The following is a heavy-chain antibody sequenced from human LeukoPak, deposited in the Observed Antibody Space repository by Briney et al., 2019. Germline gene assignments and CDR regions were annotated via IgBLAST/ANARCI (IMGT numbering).Heavy chain of an antibody. J-gene: IGHJ4*02. CDR2: INPNSGGT. CDR3: ARERREFFDY. CDR1: GYTFTDYY. Sequence: ASVKVSCKASGYTFTDYYVHWVRQAPGQGLEWMGWINPNSGGTKYAQNFQGRVTMTRDTSISTAYMELSRLRSDDTAVYYYARERREFFDYWGQGTLVTVSS. D-gene: IGHD3-10*01. V-gene: IGHV1-2*02.